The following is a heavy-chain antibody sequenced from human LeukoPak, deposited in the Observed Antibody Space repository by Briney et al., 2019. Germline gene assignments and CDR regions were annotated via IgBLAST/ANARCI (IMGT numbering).Heavy chain of an antibody. V-gene: IGHV4-59*11. CDR2: IYYSGST. Sequence: SETLSLTCTVSGGSISSHYWSWIRQPPGKGLEWIGYIYYSGSTNYNPSLKSRVTISVDTSKNQFSLKLSSVTAADTAVYYCARELSGSSGFGYWGQGTLVTVSS. D-gene: IGHD3-22*01. CDR1: GGSISSHY. J-gene: IGHJ4*02. CDR3: ARELSGSSGFGY.